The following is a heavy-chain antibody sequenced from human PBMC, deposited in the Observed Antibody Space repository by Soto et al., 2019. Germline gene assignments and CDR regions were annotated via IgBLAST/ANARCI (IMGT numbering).Heavy chain of an antibody. CDR1: GFTFSNDW. D-gene: IGHD2-2*01. CDR3: TTGYCSSTRCYWDYYYGMDV. Sequence: GGSLRLSCAASGFTFSNDWMSWVRQAPGKGLEWVGRIKTKTDGGTTDYAAHVKGRFTISRDDSKDTLYLQMNSLKTEDTAMYYCTTGYCSSTRCYWDYYYGMDVWGQGTTVTVSS. CDR2: IKTKTDGGTT. J-gene: IGHJ6*02. V-gene: IGHV3-15*01.